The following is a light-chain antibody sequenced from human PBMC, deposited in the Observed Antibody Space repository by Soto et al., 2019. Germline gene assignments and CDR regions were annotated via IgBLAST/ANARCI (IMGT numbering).Light chain of an antibody. V-gene: IGKV1-39*01. CDR3: QQSYSTTWT. J-gene: IGKJ1*01. CDR1: QSIDKF. Sequence: DIQMTQSPSSLSASVGDRVTITCRPSQSIDKFLNWYQQKPGQAPKLVIHATSIMQSRVPSRFSGSGSGTDFTLTISSLQPEDFATYYCQQSYSTTWTFGQGTKV. CDR2: ATS.